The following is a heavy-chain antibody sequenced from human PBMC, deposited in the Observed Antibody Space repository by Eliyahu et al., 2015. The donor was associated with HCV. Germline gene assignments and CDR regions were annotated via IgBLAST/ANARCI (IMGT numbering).Heavy chain of an antibody. Sequence: EVQLLESGGGLVQPGGSLRLSCAASGFTFSSYAMSWVRQAPGKGLEWGSGISGSGDTTYYADSVKGRFTISRDNSKNTLYLQMNSLRAEDTAVYYCATEKWFGRWGQGTLVTVSS. V-gene: IGHV3-23*01. CDR2: ISGSGDTT. CDR3: ATEKWFGR. CDR1: GFTFSSYA. J-gene: IGHJ4*02. D-gene: IGHD3-10*01.